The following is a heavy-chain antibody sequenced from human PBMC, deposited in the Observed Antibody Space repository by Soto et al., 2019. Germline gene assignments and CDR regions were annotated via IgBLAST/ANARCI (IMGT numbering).Heavy chain of an antibody. J-gene: IGHJ6*02. CDR3: ARVVYYYGSGNMDV. CDR1: GDSVSSYY. D-gene: IGHD3-10*01. CDR2: IYCSGIT. V-gene: IGHV4-59*02. Sequence: SETLSLTCTVSGDSVSSYYWSWIRQPPGKGLEWIGYIYCSGITNYNPSLKSRVTISVDTSKNQFSLKLSSVTAADTAVYYCARVVYYYGSGNMDVWGQGTTVTVSS.